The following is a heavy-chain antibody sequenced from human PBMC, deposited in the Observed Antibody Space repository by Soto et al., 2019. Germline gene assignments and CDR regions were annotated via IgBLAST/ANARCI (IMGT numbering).Heavy chain of an antibody. CDR1: GGSISSYY. V-gene: IGHV4-59*01. CDR3: ASGYSSGWLDY. CDR2: IYYSGST. J-gene: IGHJ4*02. Sequence: SETLSLTCTVSGGSISSYYWSWIRQPPGKGLEWIGYIYYSGSTNYNPSLKSRVTISGDTSKHQFSLKLSPVTAADTAVYYCASGYSSGWLDYWGQGTLVTVSS. D-gene: IGHD6-19*01.